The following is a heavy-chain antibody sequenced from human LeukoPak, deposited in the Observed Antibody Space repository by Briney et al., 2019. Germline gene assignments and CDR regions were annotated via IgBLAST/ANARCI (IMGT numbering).Heavy chain of an antibody. CDR2: ISAYNGNT. J-gene: IGHJ4*02. CDR1: GYTFTSYG. CDR3: ARDFFHGHCGGLSCFLLDY. V-gene: IGHV1-18*01. D-gene: IGHD2-15*01. Sequence: GASVKVSCKASGYTFTSYGISWVRQAPGQGLEWMGWISAYNGNTNYAQKLQGRVTMTTDTSTSTAYMELRSLRSDDTAVYYCARDFFHGHCGGLSCFLLDYWGQGSLATVSS.